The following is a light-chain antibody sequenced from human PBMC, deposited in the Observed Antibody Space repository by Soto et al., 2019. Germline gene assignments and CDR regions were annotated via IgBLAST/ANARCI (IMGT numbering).Light chain of an antibody. CDR3: SSYAGSNNVV. CDR1: SSDVGGYNY. V-gene: IGLV2-8*01. J-gene: IGLJ2*01. CDR2: EVS. Sequence: QSALTQPPSASGSPGQSVTISCTGTSSDVGGYNYVSWYQQHPGKAPKLMIYEVSKRPSGVPDRFSASKSGNTASLTVSGLQAEDEADYYCSSYAGSNNVVFGGGTQLTVL.